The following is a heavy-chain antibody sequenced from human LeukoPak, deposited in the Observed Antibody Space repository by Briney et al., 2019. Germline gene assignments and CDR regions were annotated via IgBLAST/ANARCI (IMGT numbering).Heavy chain of an antibody. CDR2: INPSGGST. D-gene: IGHD3-9*01. J-gene: IGHJ5*02. V-gene: IGHV1-46*01. CDR3: ARELPDTLLDP. CDR1: GYTFTSYY. Sequence: ASVTVSCKASGYTFTSYYMHWVRQAPGQGLEWMGIINPSGGSTSYAQKFQGRVTMTRDTSTSTVYMELSSLRSEDTAVYYCARELPDTLLDPWGQGTLVTVSS.